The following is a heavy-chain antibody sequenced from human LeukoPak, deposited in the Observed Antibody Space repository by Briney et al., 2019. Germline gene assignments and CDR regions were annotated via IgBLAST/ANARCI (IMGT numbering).Heavy chain of an antibody. J-gene: IGHJ3*02. V-gene: IGHV4-59*01. D-gene: IGHD3-22*01. CDR2: IYDSGST. CDR1: GGSISSYY. CDR3: AYLTTAEAFDI. Sequence: SETLSLTCTVSGGSISSYYWSWIRQPPGKGLEWIGYIYDSGSTNYNPSLKSRVTISVDTSKNQFSLKLSSVTAADTAVYFCAYLTTAEAFDIWGQGTMVTVSS.